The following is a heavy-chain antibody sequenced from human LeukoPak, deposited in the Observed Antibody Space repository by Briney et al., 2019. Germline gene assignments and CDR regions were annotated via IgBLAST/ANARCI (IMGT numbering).Heavy chain of an antibody. CDR3: ARCAAASPNPFDY. Sequence: ASVTVSCKASGGTFSSYAISWVRQAPGQGLEWMGGIIPIFGTANYAQKFQGRVTITADESTSTAYMELSSLRSEDTAVYYCARCAAASPNPFDYWGQGTLVTVSS. V-gene: IGHV1-69*13. J-gene: IGHJ4*02. CDR2: IIPIFGTA. CDR1: GGTFSSYA. D-gene: IGHD6-13*01.